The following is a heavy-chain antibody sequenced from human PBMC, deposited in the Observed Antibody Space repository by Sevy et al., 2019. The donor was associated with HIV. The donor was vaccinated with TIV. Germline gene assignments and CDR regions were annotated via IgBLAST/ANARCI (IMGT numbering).Heavy chain of an antibody. D-gene: IGHD1-26*01. V-gene: IGHV4-59*08. CDR2: IYYNGHI. Sequence: SETLSLTCTVSGGSITSLYWNWIRQPPGKGLEWIANIYYNGHINYNPSLKSRVTLSLDTSKNQLSLQLSSVTAADTAMYYCAGENAWGRGYSWGQGTLVTVSS. J-gene: IGHJ4*02. CDR3: AGENAWGRGYS. CDR1: GGSITSLY.